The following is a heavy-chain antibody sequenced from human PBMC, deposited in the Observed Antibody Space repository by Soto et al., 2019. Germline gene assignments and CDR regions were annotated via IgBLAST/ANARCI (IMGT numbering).Heavy chain of an antibody. CDR2: INPNSGGT. CDR3: ARDSPRGYCSGGSCLMDAFDI. Sequence: ASVKVSCKASGYTFTGYYMHWVRQAPGQGLEWMGWINPNSGGTNYAQKFQGWVTMTRDTSISTAYMELSRLRSDDTAVYYCARDSPRGYCSGGSCLMDAFDIWG. CDR1: GYTFTGYY. V-gene: IGHV1-2*04. J-gene: IGHJ3*02. D-gene: IGHD2-15*01.